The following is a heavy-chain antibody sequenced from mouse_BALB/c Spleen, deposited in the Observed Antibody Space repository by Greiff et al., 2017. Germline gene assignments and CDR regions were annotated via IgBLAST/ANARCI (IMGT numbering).Heavy chain of an antibody. CDR2: ISSGGST. J-gene: IGHJ2*01. D-gene: IGHD2-3*01. Sequence: EVKLVESGGGLVKPGGSLKLSCAASGFTFSSYAMSWVRQTPEKRLEWVASISSGGSTYYPDSVKGRFTISRDNARNILYLQMSSLRSEDTAMYYCARVYDGYYIFDYWGQGTTLTVSS. CDR1: GFTFSSYA. CDR3: ARVYDGYYIFDY. V-gene: IGHV5-6-5*01.